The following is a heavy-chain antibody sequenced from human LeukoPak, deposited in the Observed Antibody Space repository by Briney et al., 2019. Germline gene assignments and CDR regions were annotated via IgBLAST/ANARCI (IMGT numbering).Heavy chain of an antibody. Sequence: SETLSLTCTVSGGSIRSHHWTWIRQAPGKRLEWIGYTFYTGATYYNSSLRSRVTISIDTSKNQYSLKVTSVTTADTAVYYCAKRDRGGWFDPWGQGTLVTVSS. CDR1: GGSIRSHH. J-gene: IGHJ5*02. V-gene: IGHV4-59*11. CDR3: AKRDRGGWFDP. D-gene: IGHD1-1*01. CDR2: TFYTGAT.